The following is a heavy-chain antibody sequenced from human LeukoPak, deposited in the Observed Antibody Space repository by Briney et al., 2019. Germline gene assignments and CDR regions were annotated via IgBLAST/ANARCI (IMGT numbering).Heavy chain of an antibody. Sequence: SETLSLTCTLSGDSVTSGAYYWSWIRQPPGRGLEWIGSIYHSGNTDYSPSLKSRVTISVDTSKNQFSLTLSSVTAADTAVYYCARGNIVGYSYGYLGFFDYWGQGTLVPVSS. D-gene: IGHD5-18*01. CDR1: GDSVTSGAYY. V-gene: IGHV4-61*08. CDR3: ARGNIVGYSYGYLGFFDY. J-gene: IGHJ4*02. CDR2: IYHSGNT.